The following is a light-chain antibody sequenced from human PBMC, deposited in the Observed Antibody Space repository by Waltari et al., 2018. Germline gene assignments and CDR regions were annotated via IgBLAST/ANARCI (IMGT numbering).Light chain of an antibody. CDR2: KAN. CDR3: ALYMGSGIWV. V-gene: IGLV8-61*01. J-gene: IGLJ3*02. Sequence: QTVVTQEPSLSVSPGGTVTLTCALSSGSLSTTSYATWYQQTPGQAPRTLVSKANARSSGVPDRFSGSILGTTAALTITGAQADDESDYYCALYMGSGIWVFGGGTRLTVL. CDR1: SGSLSTTSY.